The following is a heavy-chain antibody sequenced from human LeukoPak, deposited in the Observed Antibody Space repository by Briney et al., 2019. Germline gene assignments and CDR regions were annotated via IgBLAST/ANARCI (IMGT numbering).Heavy chain of an antibody. V-gene: IGHV3-48*03. CDR2: ISRSGTI. D-gene: IGHD2-2*01. CDR1: GFTFSNYE. J-gene: IGHJ4*02. Sequence: GGSLGLSCAASGFTFSNYEMDWLRQAPGKGLEWVSHISRSGTIYYADSVKGRFTISRDNARNSLYLQMNNLRAEDTAVYYCAREWYCSRGSCYAALFDFWGQGTLVTVSS. CDR3: AREWYCSRGSCYAALFDF.